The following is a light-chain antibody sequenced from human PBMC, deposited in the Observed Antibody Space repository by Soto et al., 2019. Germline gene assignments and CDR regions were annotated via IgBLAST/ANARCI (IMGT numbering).Light chain of an antibody. Sequence: NQLTQSRSTQYAYLADRVTITFRASQGISSWLAWYQQKPGKAPKLLIYKASSLERGVPSRLSGSGSGTEFTLTIFSLQPDDFATYYCEQHDTYWTFGQGTKVDIK. V-gene: IGKV1-5*03. CDR1: QGISSW. CDR3: EQHDTYWT. CDR2: KAS. J-gene: IGKJ1*01.